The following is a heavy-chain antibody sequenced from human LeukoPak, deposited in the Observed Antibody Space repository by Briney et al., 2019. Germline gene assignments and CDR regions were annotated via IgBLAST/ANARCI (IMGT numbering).Heavy chain of an antibody. D-gene: IGHD3-16*01. Sequence: GGSLRLSCAASGFTFSSYSMNWVRQAPGKGLEWVSSISSSSSYIYYADSVKGRFTISRDNAKNSLYQQMNSLRAEDTAVYYCARGDIDYVWGVWGQGTLVTVSS. J-gene: IGHJ4*02. CDR3: ARGDIDYVWGV. CDR2: ISSSSSYI. CDR1: GFTFSSYS. V-gene: IGHV3-21*01.